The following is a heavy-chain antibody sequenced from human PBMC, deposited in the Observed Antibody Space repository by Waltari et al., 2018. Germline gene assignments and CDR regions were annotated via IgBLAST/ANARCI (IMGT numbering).Heavy chain of an antibody. J-gene: IGHJ4*02. CDR1: GGSISSSSYY. CDR3: ARASRANPTVVTPYYFDY. Sequence: QLQLQESGPGLVKPSETLSLTCTVSGGSISSSSYYWGWSRQPPGKGLEWIGSIYYSGSTYYNPSLKSRVTISVDTSKNQFSLKLSSVTAADTAVYYCARASRANPTVVTPYYFDYWGQGTLVTVSS. CDR2: IYYSGST. V-gene: IGHV4-39*07. D-gene: IGHD4-17*01.